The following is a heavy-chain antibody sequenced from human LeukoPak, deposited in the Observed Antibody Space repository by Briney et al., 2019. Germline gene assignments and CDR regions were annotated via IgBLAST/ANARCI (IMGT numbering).Heavy chain of an antibody. V-gene: IGHV3-21*01. CDR1: GFTFSSYS. D-gene: IGHD6-6*01. J-gene: IGHJ4*02. CDR3: ARLGGAARPDFDY. Sequence: PGGSLRLSCAASGFTFSSYSMNWVRQAPGKGLEWVSSISSSSSYIYYADSVKGRFTISRDNAKNSQYLQMNSLRAEDTAVYYCARLGGAARPDFDYWGQGTLVTVSS. CDR2: ISSSSSYI.